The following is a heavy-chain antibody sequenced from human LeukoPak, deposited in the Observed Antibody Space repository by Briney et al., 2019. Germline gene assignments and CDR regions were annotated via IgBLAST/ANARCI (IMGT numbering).Heavy chain of an antibody. CDR1: GYTSTSPD. D-gene: IGHD4-17*01. V-gene: IGHV1-8*01. CDR3: ASKLTTGY. CDR2: MNPHDNT. Sequence: ASVKVSCKASGYTSTSPDINWVRQATGRGLEWLGWMNPHDNTGFAQKFQGRVTLTRDKSINTAYMELSSLSSDDTAVYYCASKLTTGYWGQGTLVTVSS. J-gene: IGHJ4*02.